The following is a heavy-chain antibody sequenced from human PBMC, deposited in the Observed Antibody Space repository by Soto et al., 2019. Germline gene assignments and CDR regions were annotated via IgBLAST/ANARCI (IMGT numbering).Heavy chain of an antibody. CDR3: SRRKLYGSFAYYYYYYMDV. CDR2: IYYSGST. V-gene: IGHV4-39*01. Sequence: SETLSLTCTVSGGSISSSSYYWGWIRQPPGKGLEWLGSIYYSGSTYYNPSLKSRVTISVDTSKNQFSLKLSSVTAADTAVYYCSRRKLYGSFAYYYYYYMDVWGKGTTVTVSS. CDR1: GGSISSSSYY. J-gene: IGHJ6*03. D-gene: IGHD3-10*01.